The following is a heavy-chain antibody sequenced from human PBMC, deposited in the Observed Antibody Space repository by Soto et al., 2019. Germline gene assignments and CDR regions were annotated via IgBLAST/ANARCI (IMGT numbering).Heavy chain of an antibody. CDR3: ARSSHKESWFDP. CDR2: IYYSGST. V-gene: IGHV4-59*01. D-gene: IGHD6-19*01. J-gene: IGHJ5*02. CDR1: GGSISSYY. Sequence: SETLSLTCTVSGGSISSYYWSWIRQPPGKGLEWIGYIYYSGSTNYNPSLKSRVTISVDTSKNQFSLKLSSVTAADTAVYYCARSSHKESWFDPWGQGTLVTVSS.